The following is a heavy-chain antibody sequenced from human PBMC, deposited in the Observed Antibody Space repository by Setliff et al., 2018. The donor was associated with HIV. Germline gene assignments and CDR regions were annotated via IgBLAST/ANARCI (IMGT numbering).Heavy chain of an antibody. V-gene: IGHV4-39*07. CDR3: ARVRGRYYYHYAMDV. Sequence: SETLSLTCTVSGGSISSSDYYWGWIRQPPGKGLEWIGSIFYSGRSTYNPSLRSRVTISVDTSKNQFSLKLSSVTAADTAVYYCARVRGRYYYHYAMDVWGQGTTVTVSS. CDR1: GGSISSSDYY. CDR2: IFYSGRS. D-gene: IGHD3-10*01. J-gene: IGHJ6*02.